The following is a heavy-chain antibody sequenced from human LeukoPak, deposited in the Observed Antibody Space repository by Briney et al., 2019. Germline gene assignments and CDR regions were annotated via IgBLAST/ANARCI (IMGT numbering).Heavy chain of an antibody. CDR2: ISGSGGST. V-gene: IGHV3-23*01. Sequence: GGSLRLSCAASGFTFSNYAMSWVRQAPGKGLEWVSVISGSGGSTYYVDSVQGRFTISRDTSKNTLYLQMNSLRAEDTAVYYCAKRDTSGQYFFDCWGQGTLVTVSS. CDR1: GFTFSNYA. CDR3: AKRDTSGQYFFDC. J-gene: IGHJ4*02. D-gene: IGHD3-22*01.